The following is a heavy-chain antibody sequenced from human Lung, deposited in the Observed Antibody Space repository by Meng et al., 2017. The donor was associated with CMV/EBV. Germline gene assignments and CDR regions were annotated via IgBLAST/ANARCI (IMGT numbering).Heavy chain of an antibody. CDR1: GFTFSSYW. CDR2: IKQDGSEK. J-gene: IGHJ6*02. Sequence: WGSXRLXCAASGFTFSSYWMSWVRQAPGKGLEWVANIKQDGSEKYYVDSVKGRFTIYRDNAKNSLYLQMNSLRAEDTAVYYCARDPRGINIVVVHNGMDVWXQGTTVT. V-gene: IGHV3-7*01. CDR3: ARDPRGINIVVVHNGMDV. D-gene: IGHD2-2*01.